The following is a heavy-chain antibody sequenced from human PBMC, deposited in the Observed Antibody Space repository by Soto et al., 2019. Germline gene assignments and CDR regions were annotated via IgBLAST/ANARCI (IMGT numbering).Heavy chain of an antibody. CDR2: TYYRSKWSH. Sequence: SQTLSLTCVISGDSASSNSVAWNWIRQSPSGGLEWLGRTYYRSKWSHDYAVSVESRITINPDTSKNQFSLQLDSVTPADTAVYYCARDSPGYGDYVLFDYWGQGTRVTVSS. CDR3: ARDSPGYGDYVLFDY. J-gene: IGHJ4*02. CDR1: GDSASSNSVA. V-gene: IGHV6-1*01. D-gene: IGHD4-17*01.